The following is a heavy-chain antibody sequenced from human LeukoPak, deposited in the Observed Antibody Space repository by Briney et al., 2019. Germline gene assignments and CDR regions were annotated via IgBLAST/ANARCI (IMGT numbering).Heavy chain of an antibody. CDR1: GFTFSSYW. D-gene: IGHD3-9*01. V-gene: IGHV3-74*01. Sequence: TGGSLRLSCAASGFTFSSYWMHWVRQAPAKGLVWVSRINSDGSSTSYADSVKGRFTISTDNAKNTLYLQMNSLRAEDTAVYYCARSGGVLRYFDWLFPPGYWGQGTLVTVSS. CDR3: ARSGGVLRYFDWLFPPGY. CDR2: INSDGSST. J-gene: IGHJ4*02.